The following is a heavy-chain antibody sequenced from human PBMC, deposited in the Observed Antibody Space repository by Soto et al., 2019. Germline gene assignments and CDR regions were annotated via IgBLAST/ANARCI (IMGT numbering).Heavy chain of an antibody. Sequence: PGGSLRLSCAASGFTFSSYGMHWVRQAPGMGPEWVAVIWYDGSNKYYADSVKGRFTISRDNSKNTLYLQMNRLTAEDTAVYFCAKRRGAGGHFDYWGQGAMVTVSS. J-gene: IGHJ4*02. V-gene: IGHV3-33*06. CDR1: GFTFSSYG. CDR2: IWYDGSNK. CDR3: AKRRGAGGHFDY. D-gene: IGHD2-15*01.